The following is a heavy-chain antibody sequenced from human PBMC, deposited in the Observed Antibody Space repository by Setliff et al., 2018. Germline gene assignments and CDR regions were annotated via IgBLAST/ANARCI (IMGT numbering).Heavy chain of an antibody. Sequence: GASVKVSCKTSGYTFTTYAISWMRQAPGQGLEWMGWINTNTGNPSYAQDFTGRFVFSLDTSVSTAYLQISSLKAEDTAVYYCARASRFGTIVYKGYYYMDVWGKGTKVTVSS. CDR3: ARASRFGTIVYKGYYYMDV. J-gene: IGHJ6*03. V-gene: IGHV7-4-1*02. CDR1: GYTFTTYA. D-gene: IGHD3-10*01. CDR2: INTNTGNP.